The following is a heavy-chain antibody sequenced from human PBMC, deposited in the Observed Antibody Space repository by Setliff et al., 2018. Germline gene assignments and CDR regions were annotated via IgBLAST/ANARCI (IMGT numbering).Heavy chain of an antibody. Sequence: VASVKVSCKASGYTFANFAINWVRQAPGQRLEWMAWFNPGNGDTKYSQNFQGRVTLTRDTSASTAYMELRSLRSDDTAVYYCARVTLSYCSGGSCYGWFDPWGQGTQVTVSS. CDR2: FNPGNGDT. D-gene: IGHD2-15*01. J-gene: IGHJ5*02. CDR1: GYTFANFA. V-gene: IGHV1-3*01. CDR3: ARVTLSYCSGGSCYGWFDP.